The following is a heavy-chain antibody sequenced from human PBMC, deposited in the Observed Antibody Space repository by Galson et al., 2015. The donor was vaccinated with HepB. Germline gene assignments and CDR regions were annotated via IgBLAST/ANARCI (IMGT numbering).Heavy chain of an antibody. CDR1: GYTFTGYY. V-gene: IGHV1-2*02. CDR2: INPNSGGT. CDR3: ARYSVDFWSGEDYYYGMDV. Sequence: SVKVSCKASGYTFTGYYMHWVRQAPGQGLEWMGWINPNSGGTNYAQKFQGRVTMTRDTSISTAYMELSRLRSDDTAVYYCARYSVDFWSGEDYYYGMDVWGQGTTVTVSS. J-gene: IGHJ6*02. D-gene: IGHD3-3*01.